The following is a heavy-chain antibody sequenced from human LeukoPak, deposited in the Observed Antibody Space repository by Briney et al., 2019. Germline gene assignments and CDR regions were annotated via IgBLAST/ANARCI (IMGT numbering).Heavy chain of an antibody. V-gene: IGHV4-4*07. D-gene: IGHD3-10*01. J-gene: IGHJ4*02. Sequence: SETLSLTCTVSGGSISSYYWSCIRQPAGKGLEWIGRIYTSGSTNYNPSLKSRVTMSVDTSKNQFSLKLSSVTAADTAVYYCARDFMVRGVTIRGFDYWGQGTLVTVSS. CDR2: IYTSGST. CDR3: ARDFMVRGVTIRGFDY. CDR1: GGSISSYY.